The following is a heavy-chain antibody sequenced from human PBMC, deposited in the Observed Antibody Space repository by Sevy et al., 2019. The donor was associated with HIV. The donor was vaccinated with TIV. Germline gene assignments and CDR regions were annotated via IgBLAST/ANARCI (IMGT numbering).Heavy chain of an antibody. J-gene: IGHJ6*02. D-gene: IGHD5-18*01. Sequence: ASVKVSCKASGYTFTGYYMHWVRQAPGQGLEWMGRINPNSGGTNYAQKFQGRVTMTRDTSISTAYMELRRLRSDDTAVYYCARVQLWSTFYYYYGMDIWGQGTTVTVSS. CDR1: GYTFTGYY. CDR3: ARVQLWSTFYYYYGMDI. V-gene: IGHV1-2*06. CDR2: INPNSGGT.